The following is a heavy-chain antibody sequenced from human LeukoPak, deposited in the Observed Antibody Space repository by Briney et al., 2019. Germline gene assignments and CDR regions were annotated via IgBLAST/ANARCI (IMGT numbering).Heavy chain of an antibody. CDR1: GGSISSGGYY. J-gene: IGHJ4*02. D-gene: IGHD4-17*01. Sequence: PSETLSLTCTVSGGSISSGGYYWSWIRQHPGKGLEWIGYIYYSGSTYYNPSLKSRVTISVDTSKNQFSLKLSSVTAADTAVYYCARGRSDYADYWSQGTLVTVSS. CDR3: ARGRSDYADY. V-gene: IGHV4-31*03. CDR2: IYYSGST.